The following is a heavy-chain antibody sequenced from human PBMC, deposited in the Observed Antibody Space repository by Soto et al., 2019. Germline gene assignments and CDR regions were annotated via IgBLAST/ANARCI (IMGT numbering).Heavy chain of an antibody. CDR1: GYSVNSYL. CDR2: IYPGDSDT. D-gene: IGHD6-19*01. Sequence: PGESLKIPCKVSGYSVNSYLIGWLRQMPWKGLEWMGIIYPGDSDTRYSPSFQGQVTISADKSISTAYLQWSSLKASDTAMYCCARILYSSGWRFDYWGQGTLVTVSS. CDR3: ARILYSSGWRFDY. J-gene: IGHJ4*02. V-gene: IGHV5-51*01.